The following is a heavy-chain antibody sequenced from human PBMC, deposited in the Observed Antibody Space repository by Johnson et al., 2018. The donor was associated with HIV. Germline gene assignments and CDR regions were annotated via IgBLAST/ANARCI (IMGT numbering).Heavy chain of an antibody. Sequence: QVQLVESGGGMVKPGGSLRLSCAASGFIFSSYAMHWVRQAPGKGLEWVAVISYDGSNKYYADSVKGRFTISRDNSKNTLYLQMNSLRAEDTAVYYCARAGGIFGVEDAFDIWGQGTMVTVSS. CDR2: ISYDGSNK. V-gene: IGHV3-30*04. CDR3: ARAGGIFGVEDAFDI. CDR1: GFIFSSYA. J-gene: IGHJ3*02. D-gene: IGHD3-3*01.